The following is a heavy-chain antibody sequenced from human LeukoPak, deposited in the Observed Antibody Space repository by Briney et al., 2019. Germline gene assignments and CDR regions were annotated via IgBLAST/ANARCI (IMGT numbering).Heavy chain of an antibody. J-gene: IGHJ6*02. D-gene: IGHD2-8*01. CDR1: GFTFSSCS. Sequence: PGGSLRLSCAASGFTFSSCSMNWVRQAPGKGLEWVSSISSSSSYIYYADSVKGRFTISRDNAKNSLYLQMNSLRAEDTAVYYCARDSKWMLDYYYYGMDVWGQGTTVTVSS. CDR3: ARDSKWMLDYYYYGMDV. CDR2: ISSSSSYI. V-gene: IGHV3-21*01.